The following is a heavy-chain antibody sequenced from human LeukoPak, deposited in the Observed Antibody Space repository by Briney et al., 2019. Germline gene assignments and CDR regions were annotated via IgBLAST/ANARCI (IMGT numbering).Heavy chain of an antibody. D-gene: IGHD3-22*01. J-gene: IGHJ4*02. CDR2: ISSSSSTI. Sequence: GGSLRLSCAASGFTFSSYSMNWVRQAPGKGLEWVSYISSSSSTIYYADSVKGRFTISRDNAKNSLYLQMNSLRAEDTAVYYCARRYYDTSGCSFDYWGQGTLVTVSS. CDR3: ARRYYDTSGCSFDY. V-gene: IGHV3-48*01. CDR1: GFTFSSYS.